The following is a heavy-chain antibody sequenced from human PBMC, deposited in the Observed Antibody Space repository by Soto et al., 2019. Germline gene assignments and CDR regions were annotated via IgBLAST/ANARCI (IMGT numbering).Heavy chain of an antibody. CDR3: AKDLHWYGMDV. CDR2: ISSNGGRT. V-gene: IGHV3-23*01. CDR1: GFTFCNYF. Sequence: PGGSLRLSCAASGFTFCNYFMNWFRQAPGKGLEWVSDISSNGGRTHYADSVRGRFTISRDNSRNTLYLQMSSLRAEDTALYYCAKDLHWYGMDVWGQGTTVTVSS. J-gene: IGHJ6*02. D-gene: IGHD1-1*01.